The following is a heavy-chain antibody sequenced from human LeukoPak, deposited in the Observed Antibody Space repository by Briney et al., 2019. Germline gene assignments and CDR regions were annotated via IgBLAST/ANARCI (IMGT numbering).Heavy chain of an antibody. D-gene: IGHD5-12*01. Sequence: GGSLRLSCAASGFTFSSYGMHWVRQAPGKGLEWVAFIRYDGSNKYYADSVKGRFTISRDNSKNTLYLRMNSLRAEDTAVYYCAKDGGGWLRLGVSYYYYYMDVWGKGTTVTVSS. CDR2: IRYDGSNK. CDR3: AKDGGGWLRLGVSYYYYYMDV. CDR1: GFTFSSYG. J-gene: IGHJ6*03. V-gene: IGHV3-30*02.